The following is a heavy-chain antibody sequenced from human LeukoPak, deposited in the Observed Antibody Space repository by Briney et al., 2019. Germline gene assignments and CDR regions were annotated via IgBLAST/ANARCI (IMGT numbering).Heavy chain of an antibody. CDR2: INHSGST. Sequence: SETLSLTCAVYGGSFSGYYWSWIRQPPGKGLEWIGEINHSGSTNYNPSLKSRVTISVDTSKNQFSLKLSSVTAADTAMYYCARVSGYDWESFYDYWGQRSLVTVSS. J-gene: IGHJ4*02. D-gene: IGHD5-12*01. CDR1: GGSFSGYY. V-gene: IGHV4-34*01. CDR3: ARVSGYDWESFYDY.